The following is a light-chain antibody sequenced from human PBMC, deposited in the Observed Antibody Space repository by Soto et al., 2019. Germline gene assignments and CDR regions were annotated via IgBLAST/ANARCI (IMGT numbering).Light chain of an antibody. V-gene: IGKV3-20*01. CDR2: DTS. J-gene: IGKJ5*01. Sequence: VVTKSPGALSLSPGERATLSCRASQSLANSFIAWYQKKPGPAPRLLIYDTSSRARGIPDRFSGSGSGTDCPLTISRLETEDVAVFYCPQCGTSEIIFGQGTRLEIK. CDR1: QSLANSF. CDR3: PQCGTSEII.